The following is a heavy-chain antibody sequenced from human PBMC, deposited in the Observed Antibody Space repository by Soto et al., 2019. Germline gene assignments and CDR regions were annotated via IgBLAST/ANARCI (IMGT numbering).Heavy chain of an antibody. Sequence: PSETLSLTCTVSGDSISSGGYYWSWIRQHPGKGLEWIGYIYYSGSTDYNPSLKSRVTISVDRSKNHFFLNLTSVTAADTAVYYCATYRKFFQIWGQGTKVTV. CDR3: ATYRKFFQI. CDR2: IYYSGST. V-gene: IGHV4-31*09. J-gene: IGHJ3*02. CDR1: GDSISSGGYY.